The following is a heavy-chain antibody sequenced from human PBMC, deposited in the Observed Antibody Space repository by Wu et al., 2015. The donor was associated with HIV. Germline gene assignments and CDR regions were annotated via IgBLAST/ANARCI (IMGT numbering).Heavy chain of an antibody. CDR3: ATDGDYISGSVY. CDR2: ILPTFGTA. CDR1: GGTFRRYA. J-gene: IGHJ4*02. D-gene: IGHD6-19*01. V-gene: IGHV1-69*12. Sequence: QVQLVQSGAEVKKPGSSVKVSCKTSGGTFRRYAISWVRQAPGQGLEWMGGILPTFGTADYAQKFRDRVTITADVSTSTAYMELRRLRSEDAAVYYCATDGDYISGSVYWGQGTLVTVSS.